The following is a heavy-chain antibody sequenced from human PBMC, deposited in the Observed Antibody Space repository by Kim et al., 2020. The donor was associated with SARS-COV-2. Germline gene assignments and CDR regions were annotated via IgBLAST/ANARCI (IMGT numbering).Heavy chain of an antibody. J-gene: IGHJ6*02. Sequence: AAAVEGRFTITRDNYKNTLYLQMNSLRAEDTAVYYCAKGIAAAGTRGMDVWGQGTTVTVSS. CDR3: AKGIAAAGTRGMDV. D-gene: IGHD6-13*01. V-gene: IGHV3-23*01.